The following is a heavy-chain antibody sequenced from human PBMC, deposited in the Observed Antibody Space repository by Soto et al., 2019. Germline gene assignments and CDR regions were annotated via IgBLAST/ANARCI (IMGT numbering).Heavy chain of an antibody. CDR3: ARTGNSGYSYGFGH. CDR2: IYYSGST. D-gene: IGHD5-12*01. Sequence: PSETLSLTCTVSGGSISSGDYYWSWICHPPGKGLEWIGSIYYSGSTYYNTSLKSRVTISVDTSKNQFSLKLSSVTAADTAVYYCARTGNSGYSYGFGHGGEGT. J-gene: IGHJ5*02. V-gene: IGHV4-30-4*01. CDR1: GGSISSGDYY.